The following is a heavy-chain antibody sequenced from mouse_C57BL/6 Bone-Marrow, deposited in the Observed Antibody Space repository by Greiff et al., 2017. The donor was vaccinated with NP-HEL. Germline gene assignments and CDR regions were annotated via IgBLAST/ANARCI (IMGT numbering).Heavy chain of an antibody. CDR1: GFTFSSYA. CDR2: ISDGGSYT. Sequence: EVMLVESGGGLVKPGGSLKLSCAASGFTFSSYAMSWVRQTPEKRLAWVATISDGGSYTYYPDNVKGRFTISRDNAKNNLYLQMSHLKSEDTAMYYCARKNYYGSSYSYFDVWGTGTTVTVSS. J-gene: IGHJ1*03. CDR3: ARKNYYGSSYSYFDV. D-gene: IGHD1-1*01. V-gene: IGHV5-4*03.